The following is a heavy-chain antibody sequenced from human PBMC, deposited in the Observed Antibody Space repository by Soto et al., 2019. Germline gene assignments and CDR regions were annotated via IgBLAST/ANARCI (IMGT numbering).Heavy chain of an antibody. V-gene: IGHV3-23*01. D-gene: IGHD3-10*01. CDR1: GVTFSSYA. CDR2: ISGSGGHT. J-gene: IGHJ4*02. Sequence: GGSLRLSCAASGVTFSSYAMNWVRQPPGKGLEWVSGISGSGGHTYYADSVKGRFTISRDNSKNTLYLQMNSLRDEDTAVYYCAKAISTLVREVIIDWGQGTLVTVSS. CDR3: AKAISTLVREVIID.